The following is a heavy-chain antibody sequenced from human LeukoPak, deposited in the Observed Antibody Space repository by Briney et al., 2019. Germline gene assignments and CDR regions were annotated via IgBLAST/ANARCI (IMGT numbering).Heavy chain of an antibody. CDR2: VNHSGYT. V-gene: IGHV4-34*01. Sequence: ETLPLTCDVSGVSFSTYYWSWIRQSPEKGLEWIGEVNHSGYTNYNPSLKGRVTISVDTSKNQFSLKLSSVTAADTAVYFCARQLYGSDYWGQGTLVTVSS. CDR3: ARQLYGSDY. J-gene: IGHJ4*02. CDR1: GVSFSTYY. D-gene: IGHD4-17*01.